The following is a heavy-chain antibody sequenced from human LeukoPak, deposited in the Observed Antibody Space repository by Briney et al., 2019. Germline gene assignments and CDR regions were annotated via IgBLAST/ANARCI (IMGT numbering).Heavy chain of an antibody. D-gene: IGHD6-19*01. CDR2: IKTDGTST. Sequence: GGSLRLYCVASGFTFSSYWMYWVRQAPGKGLVWVSRIKTDGTSTSYADSVKGRFTISRDNAKNTLYLQMDSLRAEDTAVYYCSTLSSGLYAGDYWGQGTLVTVSS. V-gene: IGHV3-74*01. CDR1: GFTFSSYW. J-gene: IGHJ4*02. CDR3: STLSSGLYAGDY.